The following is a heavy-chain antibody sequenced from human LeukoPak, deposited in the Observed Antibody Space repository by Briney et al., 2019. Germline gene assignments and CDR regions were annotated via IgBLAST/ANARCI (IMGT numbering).Heavy chain of an antibody. CDR3: AKDKGPMVRGPFDY. D-gene: IGHD3-10*01. Sequence: PGRSLRLSCAASGFTFDDYAMHWVRQAPGKGLEWVSGISWNSGSIGYADSVKGRFTISRDNAKNSLYLQMNSLRAEDTALYYCAKDKGPMVRGPFDYWGQGTLVTVSS. CDR1: GFTFDDYA. V-gene: IGHV3-9*01. CDR2: ISWNSGSI. J-gene: IGHJ4*02.